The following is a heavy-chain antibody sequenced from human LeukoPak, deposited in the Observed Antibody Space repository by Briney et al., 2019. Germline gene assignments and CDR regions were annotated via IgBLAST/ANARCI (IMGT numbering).Heavy chain of an antibody. D-gene: IGHD6-25*01. CDR1: GGSLTTYY. V-gene: IGHV4-59*01. J-gene: IGHJ4*02. Sequence: SETLSLTCTVSGGSLTTYYWSWIRQPPGKGLEWIGYIYYSGTTNYNPSLKSRVTISEDKSKNQISLKLASMTAADTAVYYCARAFRGGCFDYWGRGALVTVSS. CDR3: ARAFRGGCFDY. CDR2: IYYSGTT.